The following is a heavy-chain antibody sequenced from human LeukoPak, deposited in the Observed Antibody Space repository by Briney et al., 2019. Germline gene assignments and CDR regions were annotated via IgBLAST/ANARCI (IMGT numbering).Heavy chain of an antibody. CDR2: IYHTGST. V-gene: IGHV4-39*01. CDR1: GGSISSSNYY. J-gene: IGHJ4*02. CDR3: ILGGKLDY. Sequence: PSETLSLTCTVSGGSISSSNYYRGWIRQPPGKGLEWIGGIYHTGSTHYNPSLKSRVTISVDTPKNQLSLGLSSVTAADTALYYCILGGKLDYWGQGILVTVSS. D-gene: IGHD3-10*01.